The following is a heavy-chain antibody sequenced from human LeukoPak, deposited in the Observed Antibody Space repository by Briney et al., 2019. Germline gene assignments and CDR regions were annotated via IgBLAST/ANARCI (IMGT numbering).Heavy chain of an antibody. J-gene: IGHJ6*03. V-gene: IGHV4-59*10. Sequence: SETLSLTCSVSGGSVSGYYWSWIRQPAGKGLEWIGRIYPSGSTTYNPSLKSRVTLSVDTSKNQFSLKLSSVTAADTAVYYCARFGRSHSSSWYGGYYMDVWGKGTTVTVSS. CDR3: ARFGRSHSSSWYGGYYMDV. CDR1: GGSVSGYY. D-gene: IGHD6-13*01. CDR2: IYPSGST.